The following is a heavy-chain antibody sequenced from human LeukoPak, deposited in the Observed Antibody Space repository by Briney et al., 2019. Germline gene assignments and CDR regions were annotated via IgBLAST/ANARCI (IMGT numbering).Heavy chain of an antibody. J-gene: IGHJ4*02. D-gene: IGHD3-10*01. Sequence: SEILSLTCTVSGGSISSGSYYWSWIRQPAGKGLEWIGRIYTSGSTNYNPSLKSRVTISVDTSKNQFSLKLSSVTAADTAVYYCAAAYYYGSGSVFDYWGQGTLVTVSS. CDR2: IYTSGST. CDR1: GGSISSGSYY. V-gene: IGHV4-61*02. CDR3: AAAYYYGSGSVFDY.